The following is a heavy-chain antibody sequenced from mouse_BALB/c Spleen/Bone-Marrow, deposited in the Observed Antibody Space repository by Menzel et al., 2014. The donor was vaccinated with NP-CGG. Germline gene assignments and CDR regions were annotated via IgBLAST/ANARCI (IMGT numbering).Heavy chain of an antibody. D-gene: IGHD1-1*01. J-gene: IGHJ2*01. CDR2: IYPGDGDT. Sequence: VQLQQSGAELVRPGSSVKISCKASGYAFSSYWMNWVKQRPGQGLEWIGQIYPGDGDTNYNEKLKGKATLTADKSSSTAYMQLSSLTSEDSAVYFCARRGYYYGSSYVDYWGQGTTLTVSS. CDR3: ARRGYYYGSSYVDY. CDR1: GYAFSSYW. V-gene: IGHV1-80*01.